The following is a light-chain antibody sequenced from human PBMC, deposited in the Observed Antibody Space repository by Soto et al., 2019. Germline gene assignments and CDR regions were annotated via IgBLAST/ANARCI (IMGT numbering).Light chain of an antibody. CDR1: QSVSSY. J-gene: IGKJ2*01. Sequence: EIVLTQSPATLSLSPGERATLSCRASQSVSSYLAWYQQKPGQAPRLLIYDASNRATGIPARFSGSGSGTDFTLTISSLEPEDFAVYYCPQRSNWPTTFGQGTK. V-gene: IGKV3-11*01. CDR3: PQRSNWPTT. CDR2: DAS.